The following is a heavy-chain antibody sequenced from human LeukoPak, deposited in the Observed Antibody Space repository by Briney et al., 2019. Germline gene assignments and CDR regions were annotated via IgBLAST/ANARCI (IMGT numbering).Heavy chain of an antibody. V-gene: IGHV3-7*04. D-gene: IGHD6-13*01. CDR2: IKQDGSEE. J-gene: IGHJ4*02. CDR1: GFTFSNYY. CDR3: ARGRWLDY. Sequence: GGSLRLSCAASGFTFSNYYMSWVRQAPGKGLEWVANIKQDGSEEYSVDSVKGRFTISRDNAKNSLFLQMNSLRAEDTAVYYCARGRWLDYWGQGTLVTVSS.